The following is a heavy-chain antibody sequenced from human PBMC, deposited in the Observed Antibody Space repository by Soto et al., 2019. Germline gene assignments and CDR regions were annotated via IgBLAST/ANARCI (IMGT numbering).Heavy chain of an antibody. CDR1: GFSLSNARMG. CDR3: ARIRYYYDSSGYYPRPPFDY. V-gene: IGHV2-26*01. D-gene: IGHD3-22*01. J-gene: IGHJ4*02. CDR2: IFSNDEK. Sequence: SGPTLVNPTETLTLTCTVSGFSLSNARMGVSWIRQPPGKALEWLAHIFSNDEKSYSTSLKSRLTISKDTSKSQVVLTMTNMDPVDTATYYCARIRYYYDSSGYYPRPPFDYWGQGTLVTVSS.